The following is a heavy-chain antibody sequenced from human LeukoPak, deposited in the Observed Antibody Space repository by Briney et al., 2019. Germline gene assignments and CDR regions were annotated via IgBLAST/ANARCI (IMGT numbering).Heavy chain of an antibody. CDR1: GGSISSYY. D-gene: IGHD4-11*01. Sequence: PSETLSLTCTVSGGSISSYYWSWIRHPPGKGLEWIGYMYYSGSANYNPSLESRVTISVDTSKNQFSLKLNSVTAADTDVYYCARGGFGYSNSFDYWGQGTLVTVSS. J-gene: IGHJ4*02. V-gene: IGHV4-59*01. CDR3: ARGGFGYSNSFDY. CDR2: MYYSGSA.